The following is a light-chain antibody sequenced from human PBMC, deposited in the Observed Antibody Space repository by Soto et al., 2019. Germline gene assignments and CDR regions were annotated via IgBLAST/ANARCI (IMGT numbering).Light chain of an antibody. Sequence: EIVMTKSPATLSVSPGERATLSCRASQSVSTNLAWYQQKPGQAPRLLIYGASTRATAIPARFSGSGSGTEFTLTISSLQSEDFAVYYCQQYNNWHPITFGQGTRLEIK. CDR2: GAS. CDR1: QSVSTN. CDR3: QQYNNWHPIT. V-gene: IGKV3-15*01. J-gene: IGKJ5*01.